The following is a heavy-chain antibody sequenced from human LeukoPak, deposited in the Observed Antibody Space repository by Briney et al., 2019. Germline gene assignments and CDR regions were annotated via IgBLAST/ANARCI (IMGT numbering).Heavy chain of an antibody. V-gene: IGHV3-23*01. J-gene: IGHJ3*02. CDR2: ISGSGGNT. Sequence: GGSLRLSCAASGFTSSSYAMSWVCQAPGKGLEWVSAISGSGGNTYYADSVKGRFTISRDNSKNTLYLQMNSLRAEDSAAYYCAKLRSGTTGNVEIWGQGTMVTVSS. D-gene: IGHD1-26*01. CDR1: GFTSSSYA. CDR3: AKLRSGTTGNVEI.